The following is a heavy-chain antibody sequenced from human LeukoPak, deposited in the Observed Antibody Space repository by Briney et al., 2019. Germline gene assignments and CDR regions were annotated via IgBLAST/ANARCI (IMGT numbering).Heavy chain of an antibody. D-gene: IGHD3-22*01. CDR2: ISTNSKTI. CDR1: GFTFSRYS. J-gene: IGHJ3*02. V-gene: IGHV3-48*01. CDR3: ASYCESTGYFKEGYDI. Sequence: GGSLRLSCVGSGFTFSRYSLNWVRHAPGKGLEWVSYISTNSKTIKYADSVKGRFAISRDNAEDFLSLQMTSLRAEDTAVYYCASYCESTGYFKEGYDIWGRGTLVTVSS.